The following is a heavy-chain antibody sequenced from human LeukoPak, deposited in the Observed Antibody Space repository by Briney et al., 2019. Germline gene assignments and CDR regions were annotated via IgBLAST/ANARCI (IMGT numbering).Heavy chain of an antibody. V-gene: IGHV3-64*01. D-gene: IGHD6-13*01. CDR1: GFTFSSYA. CDR3: ARLGYSSSWYTPTTRKNGNWFDP. Sequence: GGSLRLSCAASGFTFSSYAMHWVRQAPGKGLEYVSAISSNGGSTYYANSVKGRFTISRDNSKNTLYLQMGSLRAEDMAVYYCARLGYSSSWYTPTTRKNGNWFDPWGQGTLVTVSS. J-gene: IGHJ5*02. CDR2: ISSNGGST.